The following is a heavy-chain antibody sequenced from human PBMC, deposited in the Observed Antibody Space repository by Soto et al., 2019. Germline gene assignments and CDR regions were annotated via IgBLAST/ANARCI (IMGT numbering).Heavy chain of an antibody. Sequence: QLQLQESGSGLVKPSQTLSLTCAVSGGSISSGGYSWSWIRQPPGKGLEWIGYIYHSGSTYYNPSLKSRVTISVDRSKNQFSLKLSSVTAADTAVYYCARAAGYSYGYREYYFDYWGQGTLVTVSS. CDR3: ARAAGYSYGYREYYFDY. J-gene: IGHJ4*02. D-gene: IGHD5-18*01. V-gene: IGHV4-30-2*01. CDR1: GGSISSGGYS. CDR2: IYHSGST.